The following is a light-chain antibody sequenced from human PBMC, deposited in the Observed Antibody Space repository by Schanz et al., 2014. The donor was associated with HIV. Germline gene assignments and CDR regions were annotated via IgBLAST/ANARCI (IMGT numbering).Light chain of an antibody. J-gene: IGLJ3*02. CDR1: SSNIGAGYD. CDR3: QSHDSSLRASV. CDR2: GNT. V-gene: IGLV1-40*01. Sequence: QSVLTQPPSVSGAPGQRVTISCTGSSSNIGAGYDLPWYQQLPGTAPKLLISGNTNRPSGVPDRISGSRSGASASLAITGLQAEDEADYYCQSHDSSLRASVFGGGTKLTVL.